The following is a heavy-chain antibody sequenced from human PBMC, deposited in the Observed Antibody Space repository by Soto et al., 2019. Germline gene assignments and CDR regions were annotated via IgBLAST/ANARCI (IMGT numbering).Heavy chain of an antibody. CDR1: GGSISSNNYF. V-gene: IGHV4-39*01. CDR3: ARRHRAFDP. CDR2: VYYSGSA. J-gene: IGHJ5*02. Sequence: SETLSLTCTVSGGSISSNNYFWAWIRQPPGKGLEWIGGVYYSGSAYYNPSLQSRVTISVDTSKNQFSLKLSSVTDADTAVYHCARRHRAFDPWSQGSLVTVSS.